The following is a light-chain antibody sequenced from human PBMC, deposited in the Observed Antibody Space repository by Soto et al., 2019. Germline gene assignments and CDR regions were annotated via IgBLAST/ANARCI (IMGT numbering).Light chain of an antibody. CDR3: QQYYSYPRT. Sequence: AIRITQSASSFSVSTGYRVNIICRASQGISSYLAWYQQKPGKAPKLLIYAASTLQSGVPSRFSGSGSGTDFTLTISCLQSEDFATYYCQQYYSYPRTFGQGTKVDI. CDR1: QGISSY. CDR2: AAS. J-gene: IGKJ1*01. V-gene: IGKV1-8*01.